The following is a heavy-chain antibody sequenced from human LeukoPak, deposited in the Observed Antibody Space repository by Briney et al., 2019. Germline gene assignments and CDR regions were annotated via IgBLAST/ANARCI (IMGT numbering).Heavy chain of an antibody. CDR2: IRSKAYGGTT. V-gene: IGHV3-49*04. D-gene: IGHD3-10*01. CDR3: TRPPTYYYGSGSYYARTALDY. CDR1: GFTFGDYA. Sequence: PGESLRLSCTASGFTFGDYAMSWVRQAPGKGLEWVGFIRSKAYGGTTEYAASVKGRFTISRDDSKSIAYLQMNSLKTEDTAVYYCTRPPTYYYGSGSYYARTALDYWGQGTLVTVSS. J-gene: IGHJ4*02.